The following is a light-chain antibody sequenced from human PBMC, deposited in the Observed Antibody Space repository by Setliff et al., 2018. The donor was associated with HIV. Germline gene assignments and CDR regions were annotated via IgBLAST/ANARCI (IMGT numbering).Light chain of an antibody. CDR3: CSFAGSNTYV. J-gene: IGLJ1*01. V-gene: IGLV2-23*02. Sequence: QSALTQPASVSGSPGQSITIFCTGTSSDVGGYNLVSWYQHHPDKAPKLIIYEVRERPSGVSNRFSGSESGNTASLTISGLQAEDEADYYCCSFAGSNTYVFGPGTKVTVL. CDR2: EVR. CDR1: SSDVGGYNL.